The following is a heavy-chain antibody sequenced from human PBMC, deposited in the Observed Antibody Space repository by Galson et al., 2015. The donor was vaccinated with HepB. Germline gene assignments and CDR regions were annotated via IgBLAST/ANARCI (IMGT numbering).Heavy chain of an antibody. CDR3: ARDPPYSKGPVKAPAGTSY. D-gene: IGHD6-13*01. CDR2: INAGNGNT. V-gene: IGHV1-3*01. Sequence: SVKVSCKASGYTFTSYAMRWVRQAPGQRLEWMGWINAGNGNTKYSQKFQGRVTITRDTSASTAYMELSSLRSEDTAVYYCARDPPYSKGPVKAPAGTSYWGQGTLVTVS. CDR1: GYTFTSYA. J-gene: IGHJ4*02.